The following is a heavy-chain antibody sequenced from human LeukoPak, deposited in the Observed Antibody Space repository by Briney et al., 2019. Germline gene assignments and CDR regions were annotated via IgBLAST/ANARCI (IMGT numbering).Heavy chain of an antibody. J-gene: IGHJ4*02. CDR2: IYTSGST. CDR1: GGSISSGSYY. Sequence: PSQTLSLTCTVSGGSISSGSYYWSWIRQPAGKGLEWIGRIYTSGSTNYNPSLKSRVTISVDTSKNQFSLKLSSATAADTAVYYCARGRDSSGWYPFDYWGQGTLVTVSS. D-gene: IGHD6-19*01. CDR3: ARGRDSSGWYPFDY. V-gene: IGHV4-61*02.